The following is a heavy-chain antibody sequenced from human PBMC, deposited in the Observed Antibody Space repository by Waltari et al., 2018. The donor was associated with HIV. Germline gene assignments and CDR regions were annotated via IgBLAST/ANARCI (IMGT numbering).Heavy chain of an antibody. D-gene: IGHD1-1*01. CDR2: LSGSGGST. CDR3: AIQYNPLNNYYYGMDV. V-gene: IGHV3-23*01. Sequence: EVQLLESGGGLVQPGGSLRLSCVGSGFTFRNYGMNWVRQAPGKGLEWVSGLSGSGGSTHYADSVKGRFTISRDNSNNTSYLQMNSLRAEDTAVYYCAIQYNPLNNYYYGMDVWGQGTTVTVSS. J-gene: IGHJ6*02. CDR1: GFTFRNYG.